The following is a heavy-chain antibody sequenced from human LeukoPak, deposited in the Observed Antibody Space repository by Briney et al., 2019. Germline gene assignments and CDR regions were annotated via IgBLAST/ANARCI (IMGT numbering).Heavy chain of an antibody. CDR2: INHSGNT. D-gene: IGHD4-23*01. V-gene: IGHV4-34*01. J-gene: IGHJ6*03. CDR1: GGSFSGYY. Sequence: SETLSLTCAVYGGSFSGYYWSWIRQPPGKGLEWIGEINHSGNTNSNPSLKSRVTMSVDTSKNQFSLKLSSLTAADTAMYYCARREPHGDYGGKIRYYYYMDVWGKGTTITISS. CDR3: ARREPHGDYGGKIRYYYYMDV.